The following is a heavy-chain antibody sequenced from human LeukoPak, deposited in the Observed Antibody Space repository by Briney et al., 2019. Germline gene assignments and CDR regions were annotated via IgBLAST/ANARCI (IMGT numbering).Heavy chain of an antibody. V-gene: IGHV1-2*02. CDR1: GYTFTTYA. D-gene: IGHD5-24*01. CDR2: ITPSGGT. CDR3: ARDRYGDGFAHFDY. Sequence: ASVKVSCKASGYTFTTYAMHWVRQAPGQGLEWMGWITPSGGTNYPQKFQGRVAITRDTSITTAYMDLSRLTSDDTAVYYCARDRYGDGFAHFDYWGQGTLVTVSS. J-gene: IGHJ4*02.